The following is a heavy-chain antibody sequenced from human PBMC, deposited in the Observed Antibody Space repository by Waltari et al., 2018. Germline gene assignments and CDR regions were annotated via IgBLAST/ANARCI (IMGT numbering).Heavy chain of an antibody. Sequence: EVQLVESGEGLVQPGGSLRLSCAASGFTFSNYPMPWFRQPPGQGLEFVSAINSNGVTTYYADSVRGRFTVSRDNSKNTLYLQMGSLRAEDMAVYYCARGPPDGGSSGWHWYFDLWGRGTLVTVSS. J-gene: IGHJ2*01. V-gene: IGHV3-64*02. CDR1: GFTFSNYP. CDR3: ARGPPDGGSSGWHWYFDL. CDR2: INSNGVTT. D-gene: IGHD6-25*01.